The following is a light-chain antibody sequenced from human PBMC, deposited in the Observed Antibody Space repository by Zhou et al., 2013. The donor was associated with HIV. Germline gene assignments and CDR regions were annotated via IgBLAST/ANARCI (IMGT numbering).Light chain of an antibody. CDR1: QDVGAY. V-gene: IGKV1-33*01. CDR2: DAS. CDR3: QQYDNLPLT. Sequence: HITQSPASLSASTGDRVTITCRASQDVGAYLAWYQQKPGEAPKLLIYDASNLETGVPSRFSGSGSGTDFTFTISSLQPEDIATYYCQQYDNLPLTFGGGTKVEIK. J-gene: IGKJ4*01.